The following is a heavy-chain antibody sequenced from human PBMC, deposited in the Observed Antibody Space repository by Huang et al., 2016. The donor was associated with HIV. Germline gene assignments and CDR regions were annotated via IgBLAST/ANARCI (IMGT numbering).Heavy chain of an antibody. CDR3: ARRFSSSSGYFDY. Sequence: VQLVQSGAEVKKPGESLKISCKGSGYSFSSYWLAWVRQMPGKGLEWGGMIFPDDSDTTYSPSFEGQVTISADKSIGTAYLQWSSLKASDTAMYYCARRFSSSSGYFDYWGQGSLVTVSS. V-gene: IGHV5-51*01. CDR2: IFPDDSDT. J-gene: IGHJ4*02. D-gene: IGHD6-6*01. CDR1: GYSFSSYW.